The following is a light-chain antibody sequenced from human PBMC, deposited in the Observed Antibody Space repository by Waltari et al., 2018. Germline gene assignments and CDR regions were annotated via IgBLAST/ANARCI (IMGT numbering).Light chain of an antibody. V-gene: IGLV2-14*01. CDR2: DVS. CDR1: SSDVGGYNY. J-gene: IGLJ3*02. Sequence: QSALTQPASVSGSPGQSITISCTGTSSDVGGYNYVSWYQQHPGKVPKLLIFDVSNRRSGVYNRFSGSKSGNTASLTISGLQAEDESDYYCCSFASRSTWVFGGGTKLTVL. CDR3: CSFASRSTWV.